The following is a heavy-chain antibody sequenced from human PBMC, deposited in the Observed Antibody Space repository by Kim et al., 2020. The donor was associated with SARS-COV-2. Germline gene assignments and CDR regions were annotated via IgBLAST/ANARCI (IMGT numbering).Heavy chain of an antibody. V-gene: IGHV4-4*08. J-gene: IGHJ4*02. CDR1: GGPLSSYY. CDR2: IYRSVTT. CDR3: ARALAGSRGNLPLAY. Sequence: SETLSLTCTVSGGPLSSYYWSWIRQPPGKGLEWIGFIYRSVTTTYNPALKSRVTISVDRSKSQQFSLKMMSLTAADTAVYYCARALAGSRGNLPLAYWGQGSLVTVAA. D-gene: IGHD3-22*01.